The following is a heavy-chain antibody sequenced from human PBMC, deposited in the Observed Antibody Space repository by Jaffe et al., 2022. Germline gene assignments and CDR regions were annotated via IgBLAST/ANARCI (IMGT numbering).Heavy chain of an antibody. V-gene: IGHV3-30*02. J-gene: IGHJ6*03. CDR3: AKEDLRSYYYMDV. CDR2: IRYDGSNK. D-gene: IGHD4-17*01. Sequence: QVQLVESGGGVVQPGGSLRLSCAASGFTFSSYGMHWVRQAPGKGLEWVAFIRYDGSNKYYADSVKGRFTISRDNSKNTLYLQMNSLRAEDTAVYYCAKEDLRSYYYMDVWGKGTTVTVSS. CDR1: GFTFSSYG.